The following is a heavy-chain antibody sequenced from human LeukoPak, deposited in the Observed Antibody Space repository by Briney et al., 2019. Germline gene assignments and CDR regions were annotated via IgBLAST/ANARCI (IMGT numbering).Heavy chain of an antibody. CDR2: LSYTVKT. D-gene: IGHD2/OR15-2a*01. CDR1: GGSISSSH. CDR3: SEGYFEPFDH. Sequence: PWETLSLTCTVSGGSISSSHWNWIRQLPGKGLEWIGCLSYTVKTDYNPSLTSRVTMSLDSSKNQVSLKLRSVTAADTAVYYCSEGYFEPFDHWGQGTLVTVSS. V-gene: IGHV4-59*01. J-gene: IGHJ4*02.